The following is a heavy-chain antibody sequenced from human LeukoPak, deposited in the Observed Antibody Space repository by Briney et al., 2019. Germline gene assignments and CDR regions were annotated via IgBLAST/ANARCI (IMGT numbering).Heavy chain of an antibody. CDR2: IYYSGST. D-gene: IGHD6-13*01. CDR1: GGSISSSSYY. J-gene: IGHJ5*02. CDR3: ARVDGIAAAGPITSGWFDP. V-gene: IGHV4-39*07. Sequence: SETLSLTCTVSGGSISSSSYYWGWLRQPPGKGLEWIGSIYYSGSTYYNPSLKSRVTISVDTSKNQFSLKLSSVTTADTAVYYCARVDGIAAAGPITSGWFDPWGQGTLVTVSS.